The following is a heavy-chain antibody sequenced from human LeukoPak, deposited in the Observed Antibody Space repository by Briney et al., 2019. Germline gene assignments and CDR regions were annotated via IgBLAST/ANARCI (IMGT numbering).Heavy chain of an antibody. D-gene: IGHD3-9*01. J-gene: IGHJ3*02. CDR1: GYTFTGYY. CDR3: ARDQGAILRSFAWYLDI. CDR2: INPNSGGT. V-gene: IGHV1-2*02. Sequence: ASVKVSCKASGYTFTGYYMHWVRQAPGQGLEWMGWINPNSGGTNYAQKFQGRVTMTRDTSISTAYMELSRLRSDDTAVYYCARDQGAILRSFAWYLDIWGQGKMVTVSS.